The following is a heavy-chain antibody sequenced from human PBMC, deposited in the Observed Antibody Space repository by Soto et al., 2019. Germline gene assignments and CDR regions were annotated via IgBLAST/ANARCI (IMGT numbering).Heavy chain of an antibody. V-gene: IGHV3-48*03. CDR2: ISLSGSSR. J-gene: IGHJ4*02. CDR3: ARSVGGAGLGLCDS. Sequence: GGSLRLSCAASGLTFSGYEMNWVRQSPGKGLEWVSYISLSGSSRYYGDSVKGRFTISRDNAKNSLYLQMNSLRAEDTAVYYCARSVGGAGLGLCDSWGQGTLVTVSS. D-gene: IGHD1-26*01. CDR1: GLTFSGYE.